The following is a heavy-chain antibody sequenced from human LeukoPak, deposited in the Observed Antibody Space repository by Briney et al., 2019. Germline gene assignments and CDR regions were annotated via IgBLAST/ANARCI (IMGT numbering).Heavy chain of an antibody. CDR3: AREGYCSSISCYTDV. V-gene: IGHV4-39*07. J-gene: IGHJ6*04. CDR1: GGSISSNNYH. CDR2: IYYSGST. D-gene: IGHD2-2*02. Sequence: PSETLSLTCTVSGGSISSNNYHWGWIRQPPGKGLEWIGSIYYSGSTYYNPSLKSRVTISVDTSKNQFSLKLSSVTAADTAVYYCAREGYCSSISCYTDVWGKGTTVTVSS.